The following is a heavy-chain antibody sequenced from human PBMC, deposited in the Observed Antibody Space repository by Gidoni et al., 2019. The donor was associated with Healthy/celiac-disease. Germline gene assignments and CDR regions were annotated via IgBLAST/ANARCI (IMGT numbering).Heavy chain of an antibody. CDR1: GGSFSGYY. J-gene: IGHJ5*01. CDR2: INHSGST. Sequence: QVQLQQWGAGLLKPSETLSLTCAVYGGSFSGYYWSWIRQPPGKGVEWSGEINHSGSTNYYPSLKSRVTISVDTSKNQFSLKLSSVTAADTAVYYCARGRGYYYGSGSYYDSWGQGTLVTVSS. D-gene: IGHD3-10*01. CDR3: ARGRGYYYGSGSYYDS. V-gene: IGHV4-34*01.